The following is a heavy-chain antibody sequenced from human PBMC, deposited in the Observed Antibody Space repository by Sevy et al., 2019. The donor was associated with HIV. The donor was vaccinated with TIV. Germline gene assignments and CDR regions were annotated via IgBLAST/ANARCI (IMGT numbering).Heavy chain of an antibody. Sequence: SVKVSCKASGGTFSSYAISWVRQAPGQGLEWMGGIIPIFGTANYAQKFQGRVTITADESTSTAYMELSSLRSEDTAVYYCARDRALGSGHFDYWGQGTLVTVSS. CDR2: IIPIFGTA. V-gene: IGHV1-69*13. CDR3: ARDRALGSGHFDY. D-gene: IGHD2-15*01. J-gene: IGHJ4*02. CDR1: GGTFSSYA.